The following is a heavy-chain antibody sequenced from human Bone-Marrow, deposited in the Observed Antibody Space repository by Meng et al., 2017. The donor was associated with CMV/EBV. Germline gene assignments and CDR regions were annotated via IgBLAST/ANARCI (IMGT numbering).Heavy chain of an antibody. D-gene: IGHD3-3*02. J-gene: IGHJ4*02. Sequence: GGSLRLSCAASGFTFSSYSMNWVRQAPGKGLEWVSFISSSSSYIYYADSVKGRFTISRDNAKNSLYLQMNSLRAEDTAVYYCARGFSFLEWLFPFDYWGQGTLVTVSS. V-gene: IGHV3-21*01. CDR3: ARGFSFLEWLFPFDY. CDR2: ISSSSSYI. CDR1: GFTFSSYS.